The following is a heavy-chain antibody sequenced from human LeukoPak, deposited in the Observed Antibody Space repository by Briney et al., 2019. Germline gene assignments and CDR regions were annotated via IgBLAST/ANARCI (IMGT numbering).Heavy chain of an antibody. V-gene: IGHV4-34*01. CDR1: GGSFSGYY. D-gene: IGHD2-2*01. CDR2: IYYSGST. CDR3: ARAIVVVPAAHYNWFDP. Sequence: PSETLSLTCAVYGGSFSGYYWGWIRQPPGKGLEWIGSIYYSGSTYYNPSLKSRVTISVDTSKNQFSLKLSSVTAADTAVYYCARAIVVVPAAHYNWFDPWGQGTLVTVSS. J-gene: IGHJ5*02.